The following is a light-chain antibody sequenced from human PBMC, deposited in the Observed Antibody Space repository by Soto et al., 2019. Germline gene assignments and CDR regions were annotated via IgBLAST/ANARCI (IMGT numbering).Light chain of an antibody. V-gene: IGKV3-15*01. J-gene: IGKJ1*01. CDR1: QSVSSN. Sequence: EIVMTQSPATLSVSPGERATLSCRSSQSVSSNLAWFQQKPCHAPSLLIYGASTRDTGIPARFSGSGSGTEFTLTISSLQSEDFAVYHCQQYNKWPPTLGQGTKVDI. CDR2: GAS. CDR3: QQYNKWPPT.